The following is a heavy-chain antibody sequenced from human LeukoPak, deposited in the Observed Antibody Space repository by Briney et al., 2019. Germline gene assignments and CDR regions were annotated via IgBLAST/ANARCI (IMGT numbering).Heavy chain of an antibody. D-gene: IGHD3-10*01. J-gene: IGHJ3*01. CDR2: ISPTSWTI. Sequence: KTGGSLRLSCAASGFSFRTYGMNWVRQAPGRGLEWVSSISPTSWTIYQADSVKGRFTVSRDNAKNSVFLQMDSLRAEDEAVYYCTRDAGQFVDHDVFDFWGQGTMVTVSS. CDR3: TRDAGQFVDHDVFDF. V-gene: IGHV3-21*01. CDR1: GFSFRTYG.